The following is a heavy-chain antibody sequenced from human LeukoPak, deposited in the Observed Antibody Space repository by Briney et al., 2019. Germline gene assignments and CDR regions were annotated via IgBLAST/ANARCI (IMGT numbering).Heavy chain of an antibody. Sequence: PGRSLRLSCAASGFTFSSYAMHWVRQAPGKGLEWVAVISYDGSNKYYADSVKGRFTISRDNSKNTLYLQMNSLRAEDTAVYYWARVGPIDYGDYPYYFDYWGQGTLVTASS. J-gene: IGHJ4*02. CDR1: GFTFSSYA. CDR3: ARVGPIDYGDYPYYFDY. D-gene: IGHD4-17*01. V-gene: IGHV3-30-3*01. CDR2: ISYDGSNK.